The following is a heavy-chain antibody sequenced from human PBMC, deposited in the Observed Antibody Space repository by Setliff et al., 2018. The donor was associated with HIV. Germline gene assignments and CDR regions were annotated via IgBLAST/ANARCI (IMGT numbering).Heavy chain of an antibody. Sequence: SVKVSCKSSGGTFSSNAIIWVRQAPGHGLEWIGGIIPILGTTHYSQKFQDRVTITRDESTRTAYLEVNNLGSEDTAIYYCARDRGGSYADACDVWGQGTMVTVSS. CDR3: ARDRGGSYADACDV. J-gene: IGHJ3*01. D-gene: IGHD1-26*01. CDR1: GGTFSSNA. V-gene: IGHV1-69*05. CDR2: IIPILGTT.